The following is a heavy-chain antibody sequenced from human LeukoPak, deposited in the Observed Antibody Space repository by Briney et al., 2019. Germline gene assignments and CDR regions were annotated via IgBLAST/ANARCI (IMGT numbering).Heavy chain of an antibody. D-gene: IGHD3-22*01. CDR2: ISVSGGRT. CDR1: GITLSDYG. J-gene: IGHJ4*02. V-gene: IGHV3-23*01. Sequence: GGSLRLSCAVSGITLSDYGMSWVRQAPGKRLEWVAGISVSGGRTNYADSVKGRFTISRDNPKNTLYLQMNSLRTEDTAVYFCAKRGVVIRVILVGFHKEAYYFDSWGQGALVTVSS. CDR3: AKRGVVIRVILVGFHKEAYYFDS.